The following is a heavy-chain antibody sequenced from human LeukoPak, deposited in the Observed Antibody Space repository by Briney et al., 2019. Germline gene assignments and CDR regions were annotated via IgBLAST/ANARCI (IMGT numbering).Heavy chain of an antibody. CDR1: GYTFTGYY. CDR2: INPNSGGT. J-gene: IGHJ4*02. Sequence: SVKVSCKGSGYTFTGYYMHWVRQAPGQGLEWMGWINPNSGGTNYAQKFQGRVTMTRDTSISTAYMELSRLRSDDTAVYYCARATPYDFWSGYLGVDYWGQGTLVTVSS. D-gene: IGHD3-3*01. CDR3: ARATPYDFWSGYLGVDY. V-gene: IGHV1-2*02.